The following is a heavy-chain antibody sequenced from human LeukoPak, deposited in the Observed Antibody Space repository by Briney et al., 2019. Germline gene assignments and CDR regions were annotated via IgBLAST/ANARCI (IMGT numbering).Heavy chain of an antibody. D-gene: IGHD2-2*01. CDR1: GYSFTTYW. CDR3: AGRYCSGNNCYANFDY. CDR2: IYPGDSDA. Sequence: GESLKISCQGSGYSFTTYWIGWVRQMPGKGLEWMGIIYPGDSDARYGPAFQGQVTISADKSISTAYLQWSSLKASDTAMYYCAGRYCSGNNCYANFDYWGQGTLVTVSA. J-gene: IGHJ4*02. V-gene: IGHV5-51*01.